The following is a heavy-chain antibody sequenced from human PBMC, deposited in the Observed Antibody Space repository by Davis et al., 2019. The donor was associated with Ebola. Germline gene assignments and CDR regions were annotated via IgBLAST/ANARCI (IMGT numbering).Heavy chain of an antibody. J-gene: IGHJ6*04. CDR2: IYSGGST. CDR3: ARDLFRSPPGV. V-gene: IGHV3-66*01. Sequence: PGGSLRLSCAASGFTVSSNYMSWVRQAPGKGLEWVSVIYSGGSTYYADSVKGRFTISRDNAKNSLYLQMNSLRAEDTAVYYCARDLFRSPPGVWGKGTTVTVSS. CDR1: GFTVSSNY. D-gene: IGHD3-10*01.